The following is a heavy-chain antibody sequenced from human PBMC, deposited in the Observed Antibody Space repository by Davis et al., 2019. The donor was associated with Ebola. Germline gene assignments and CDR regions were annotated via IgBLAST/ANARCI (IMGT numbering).Heavy chain of an antibody. CDR1: GYTFTNYG. CDR2: ISAYNGNS. V-gene: IGHV1-18*01. Sequence: ASVKVSCKASGYTFTNYGITWVRQAPGQGLEWMGLISAYNGNSNYAQKLQGRVTMTTDTSTSTAYMELWSLRSDDTAVYYCASASSGYGWVWGQGTLVTVSS. D-gene: IGHD5-12*01. CDR3: ASASSGYGWV. J-gene: IGHJ4*02.